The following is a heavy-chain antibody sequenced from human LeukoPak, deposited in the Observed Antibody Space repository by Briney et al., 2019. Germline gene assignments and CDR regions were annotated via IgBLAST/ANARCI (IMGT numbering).Heavy chain of an antibody. J-gene: IGHJ4*02. V-gene: IGHV6-1*01. CDR1: GDSVSSNTAS. CDR2: TYYRSTWHN. Sequence: SQTLSLTCAISGDSVSSNTASWNWIRQSPSRGLEWLGRTYYRSTWHNEYAVSVKSRVIITSDTPQNQFSLQLNSVTPDDTAMYYCARDFDYWGQGTLVTVSS. CDR3: ARDFDY.